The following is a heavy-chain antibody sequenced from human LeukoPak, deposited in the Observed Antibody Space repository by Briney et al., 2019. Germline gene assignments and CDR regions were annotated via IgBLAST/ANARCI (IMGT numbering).Heavy chain of an antibody. D-gene: IGHD3-16*01. CDR2: IKQDGSEK. J-gene: IGHJ4*02. CDR1: GFIFSDYW. CDR3: ARDDYLGR. V-gene: IGHV3-7*04. Sequence: GGSLRLSCAGSGFIFSDYWMAWVRQPPGRGLEWVAHIKQDGSEKNYVDPVKGRFTISRDNAKNSVYLQMNSLRVEDTAVYFCARDDYLGRWGQGTLVTVSS.